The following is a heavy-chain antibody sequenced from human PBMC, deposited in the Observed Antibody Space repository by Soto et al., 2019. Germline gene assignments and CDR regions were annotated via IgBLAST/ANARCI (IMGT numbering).Heavy chain of an antibody. V-gene: IGHV4-39*02. Sequence: SETLSLTCSVSGDSMSSGTYHWDWIRQPPGKGLEWIGTIYYSGTTHYNPSLKSRVTISVDTSKSQFFLNLSSVTAADTAVYYCARDHPHSYGVYYFDYWGQGAPVTVSS. CDR1: GDSMSSGTYH. D-gene: IGHD5-18*01. J-gene: IGHJ4*02. CDR3: ARDHPHSYGVYYFDY. CDR2: IYYSGTT.